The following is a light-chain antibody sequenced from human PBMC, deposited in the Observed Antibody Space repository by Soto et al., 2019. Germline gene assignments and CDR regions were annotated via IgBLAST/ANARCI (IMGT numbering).Light chain of an antibody. J-gene: IGLJ1*01. V-gene: IGLV2-14*01. CDR1: SSDVGAYNS. CDR2: GVS. CDR3: SSYTSSSTLV. Sequence: QSVLTQPASVSGSPGQSITISCTGTSSDVGAYNSVAWYQHNPGKAPKLMIYGVSNRPSGVSSRFSGSKSANTASLSISGLQADDEADYYCSSYTSSSTLVFGTGTKLTVL.